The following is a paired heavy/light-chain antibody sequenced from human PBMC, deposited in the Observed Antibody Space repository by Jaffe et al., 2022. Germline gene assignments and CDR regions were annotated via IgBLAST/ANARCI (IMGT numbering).Heavy chain of an antibody. V-gene: IGHV1-46*01. D-gene: IGHD6-19*01. CDR3: ARDGGSARWLAVSLPYDAFDY. CDR2: LKPSGGGT. CDR1: GYTFTSNY. J-gene: IGHJ3*01. Sequence: QVQLVQSGAEVKKPGASVKISCKASGYTFTSNYIHWVRQAPGQGLEWMGILKPSGGGTTYAQKFQGRVTMTRDTSTSTVYMELSSLRSEDTAVYYCARDGGSARWLAVSLPYDAFDYWGQGTMVTVSS.
Light chain of an antibody. CDR1: QSVLYSSNNKNY. V-gene: IGKV4-1*01. CDR3: QQYYSTPLT. Sequence: DIVMTQSPDSLAVSLGERATINCKSSQSVLYSSNNKNYLAWYQQKPGQPPKLLIYWASTRESGVPDRFSGSGSGTDFTLTISSLQAEDVAVYYCQQYYSTPLTFGGGTKVEI. J-gene: IGKJ4*01. CDR2: WAS.